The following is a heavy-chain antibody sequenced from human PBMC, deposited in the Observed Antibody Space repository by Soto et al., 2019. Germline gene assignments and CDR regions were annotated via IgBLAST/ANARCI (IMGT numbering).Heavy chain of an antibody. Sequence: ASVKVSCQASRYTFPSYGIRWVRQAPGQGLEWMGWISAYNGNTNYAQKLQGRVTMTTETYTSTAYMELRSPRSDDTAVYYCARDLGYGYYYGMDVWGQGTTVTVSS. CDR1: RYTFPSYG. CDR3: ARDLGYGYYYGMDV. V-gene: IGHV1-18*01. J-gene: IGHJ6*02. CDR2: ISAYNGNT. D-gene: IGHD4-17*01.